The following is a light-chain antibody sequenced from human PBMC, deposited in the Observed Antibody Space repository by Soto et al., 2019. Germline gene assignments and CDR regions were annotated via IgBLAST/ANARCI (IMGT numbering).Light chain of an antibody. V-gene: IGKV3-20*01. CDR3: QQYGSSPRVT. CDR2: RAS. J-gene: IGKJ5*01. Sequence: EIVLTQSPGTLSLSPGERATLSCRATQTVSGNYLAWYQQKPGQAPSLLIYRASSRATGIPDRFSGSGSGTDFTLTTSRLQPEDFAVYYCQQYGSSPRVTIGQGTRLEIK. CDR1: QTVSGNY.